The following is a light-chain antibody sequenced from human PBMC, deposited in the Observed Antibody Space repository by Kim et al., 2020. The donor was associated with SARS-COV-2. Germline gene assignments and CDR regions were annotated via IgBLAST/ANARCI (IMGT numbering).Light chain of an antibody. CDR3: QVWDNGPYV. Sequence: SVALGQTARITCGGANIGSKNVHWYQQKSGQAPVLVIYRDDHRPSGIPERFSGSNSGNTATLTISRAQAGDEADYYCQVWDNGPYVFGAGTKVTVL. CDR1: NIGSKN. CDR2: RDD. J-gene: IGLJ1*01. V-gene: IGLV3-9*01.